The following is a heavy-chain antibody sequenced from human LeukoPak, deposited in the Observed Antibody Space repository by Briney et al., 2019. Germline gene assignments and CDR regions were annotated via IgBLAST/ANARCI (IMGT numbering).Heavy chain of an antibody. V-gene: IGHV3-48*03. J-gene: IGHJ4*02. D-gene: IGHD1-26*01. Sequence: GGSLRLSCAASAFSLSNYEMHWVRQAPGKGLEWIAYISSTGSGRFYADSVKGRFTISRDNAKNSLYLQMNSLRVEDTAVYYSRDQWDVDYFDYWGQGTLVTVSS. CDR2: ISSTGSGR. CDR3: RDQWDVDYFDY. CDR1: AFSLSNYE.